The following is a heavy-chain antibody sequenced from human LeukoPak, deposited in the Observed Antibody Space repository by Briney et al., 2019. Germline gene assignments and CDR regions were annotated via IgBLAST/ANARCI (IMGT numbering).Heavy chain of an antibody. Sequence: SQTLSLTCTVSGGSISSGSYYWSWIRQPAEKGLEWIGRIYTSGSTNYNPSLKSRVTISLDTSKNQFSLKLSSVTAADTAVYYCARERAYYDILPRWFDPWGQGTLVTVSS. CDR3: ARERAYYDILPRWFDP. D-gene: IGHD3-9*01. V-gene: IGHV4-61*02. CDR1: GGSISSGSYY. J-gene: IGHJ5*02. CDR2: IYTSGST.